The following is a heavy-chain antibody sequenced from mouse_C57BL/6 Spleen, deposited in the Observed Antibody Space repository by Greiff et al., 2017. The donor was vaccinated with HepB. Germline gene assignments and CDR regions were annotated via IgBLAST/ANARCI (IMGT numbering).Heavy chain of an antibody. CDR3: AIYGSSSYYYAMDY. CDR2: INPNNGGT. CDR1: GYTFTDYN. D-gene: IGHD1-1*01. J-gene: IGHJ4*01. V-gene: IGHV1-22*01. Sequence: VQLQQSGPELVKPGASVKMSCKASGYTFTDYNMHWVKQSHGKSLEWIGYINPNNGGTSYNQKFKGKATLTVNKSSSTAYMELRSLTSEDSAVYYCAIYGSSSYYYAMDYWGQGTSVTVSS.